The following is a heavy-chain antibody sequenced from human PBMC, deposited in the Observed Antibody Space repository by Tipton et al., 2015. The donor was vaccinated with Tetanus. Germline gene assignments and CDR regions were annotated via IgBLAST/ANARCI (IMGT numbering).Heavy chain of an antibody. J-gene: IGHJ6*02. CDR3: AKGIGYYGMDV. D-gene: IGHD2/OR15-2a*01. CDR2: ISWNSGSI. Sequence: SLRLSCAASGFTFDDYAMHWVRQAPGKGLEWVPGISWNSGSIGYADSVKGRFTISRDNAKNSLYLQMNSLRAEDTALYYCAKGIGYYGMDVWGQGTTVTVSS. V-gene: IGHV3-9*01. CDR1: GFTFDDYA.